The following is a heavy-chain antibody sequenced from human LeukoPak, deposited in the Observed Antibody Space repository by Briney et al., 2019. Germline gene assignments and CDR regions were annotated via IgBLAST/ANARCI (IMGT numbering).Heavy chain of an antibody. CDR3: ARAYSSGWYERRYYFDY. CDR2: IYYSGST. CDR1: GGSISSNNCY. V-gene: IGHV4-61*05. J-gene: IGHJ4*02. Sequence: SEALSLTCTVSGGSISSNNCYWGWIRQPPGKGLEWIGYIYYSGSTNYNPSLKSRVTISVDTSKNQFSLKLSSVTAADTAVYYCARAYSSGWYERRYYFDYWGQGTLVTVSS. D-gene: IGHD6-19*01.